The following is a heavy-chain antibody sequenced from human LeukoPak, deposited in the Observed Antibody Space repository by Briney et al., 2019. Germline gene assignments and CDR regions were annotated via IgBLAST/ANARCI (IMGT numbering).Heavy chain of an antibody. J-gene: IGHJ5*01. CDR2: TYYRSKWYN. D-gene: IGHD2-2*01. Sequence: SQTLSLTCAISGDSVSSNSAAWNWIRQSPSRGLEWLGRTYYRSKWYNDYAVSVKSRITINPDTSKNQFSLQLNSVTPEDTAVYYCARVTLRYCDSTSCFNNWFDSWGQGTLVTVSS. CDR3: ARVTLRYCDSTSCFNNWFDS. CDR1: GDSVSSNSAA. V-gene: IGHV6-1*01.